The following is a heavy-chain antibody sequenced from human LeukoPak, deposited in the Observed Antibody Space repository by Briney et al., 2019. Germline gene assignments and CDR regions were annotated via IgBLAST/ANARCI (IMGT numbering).Heavy chain of an antibody. J-gene: IGHJ4*02. D-gene: IGHD6-13*01. Sequence: ASVKVSCKASGYTFTSYYMHWVRQAPGQGLEWMGIINPSGGSTSYAQKFQGRVTMTRDTSTSTAYMELSSLRSDDTAVYYCARGGSSWPLEDYWGQGTLVTVSS. CDR2: INPSGGST. CDR1: GYTFTSYY. CDR3: ARGGSSWPLEDY. V-gene: IGHV1-46*01.